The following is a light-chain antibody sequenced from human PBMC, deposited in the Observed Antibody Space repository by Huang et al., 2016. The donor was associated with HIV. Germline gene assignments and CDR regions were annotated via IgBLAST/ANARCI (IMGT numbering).Light chain of an antibody. J-gene: IGKJ1*01. CDR2: GAS. V-gene: IGKV3-15*01. Sequence: EIVLTQSPATLSVSPGDSATLSRRASKSLAPINKLALYQQKPGHAPRLLIYGASTRATGIPARFSGSVSGTEFTLTISSLQSEDFVVYFCQQSNGWPPAWTFGQGTKVEN. CDR1: KSLAPINK. CDR3: QQSNGWPPAWT.